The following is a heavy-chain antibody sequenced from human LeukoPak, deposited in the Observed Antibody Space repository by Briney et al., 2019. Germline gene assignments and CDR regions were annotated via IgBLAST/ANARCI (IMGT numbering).Heavy chain of an antibody. V-gene: IGHV3-30-3*01. J-gene: IGHJ4*02. Sequence: PGGSLRLSCVVSGFTFSSYAMHWVRQAPGKGLEWVAVISYDGSNKYYADSVKGRFTISRDNSKNTLYLQMNSLRAEDTAVYYCASTIFGVVDPTPDYWGQGTLVTVSS. D-gene: IGHD3-3*01. CDR1: GFTFSSYA. CDR3: ASTIFGVVDPTPDY. CDR2: ISYDGSNK.